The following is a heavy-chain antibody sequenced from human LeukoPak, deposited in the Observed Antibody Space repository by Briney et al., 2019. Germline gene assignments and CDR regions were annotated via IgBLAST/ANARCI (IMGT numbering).Heavy chain of an antibody. CDR2: IYYSGST. Sequence: SETLSFTCTVSGGSISSYYWSWIRQPPGKGLEWIGYIYYSGSTNYNPSLKSRVTISVDTSKNQFSLKLSSVTAADTAVYYCARTVGHDAFDIWGQGTMVTVSS. CDR1: GGSISSYY. CDR3: ARTVGHDAFDI. V-gene: IGHV4-59*01. J-gene: IGHJ3*02.